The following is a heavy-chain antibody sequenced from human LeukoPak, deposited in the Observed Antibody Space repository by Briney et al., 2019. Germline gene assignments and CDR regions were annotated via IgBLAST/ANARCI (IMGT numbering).Heavy chain of an antibody. Sequence: GGSLRLSCAASGFTFSDYYMSWIRQAPGKGLEWVSYISSSGSTIYYADSVKGRFTISRDNSKNTLYLQMNSLRAEDTAVYYCAKEGKSMVRAFDYWGQGTLVTVSS. CDR2: ISSSGSTI. D-gene: IGHD3-10*01. CDR3: AKEGKSMVRAFDY. V-gene: IGHV3-11*01. J-gene: IGHJ4*02. CDR1: GFTFSDYY.